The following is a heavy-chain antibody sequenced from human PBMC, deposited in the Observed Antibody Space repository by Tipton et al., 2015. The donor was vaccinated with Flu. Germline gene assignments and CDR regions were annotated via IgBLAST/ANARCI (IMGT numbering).Heavy chain of an antibody. CDR3: VKAIAAAASH. V-gene: IGHV3-7*03. CDR1: GFTFSNYW. CDR2: IKQDGSEI. Sequence: SLRLSCVDSGFTFSNYWMSWVRQPPGKGLEWVANIKQDGSEIHYVDSVKGRFTISRDNAKNSLYLQMNSLRAEDTALYYCVKAIAAAASHWGQGTLVTVSS. D-gene: IGHD6-25*01. J-gene: IGHJ4*02.